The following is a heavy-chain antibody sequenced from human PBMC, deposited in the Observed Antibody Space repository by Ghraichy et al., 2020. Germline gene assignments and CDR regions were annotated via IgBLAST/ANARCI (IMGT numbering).Heavy chain of an antibody. J-gene: IGHJ4*02. D-gene: IGHD3-22*01. Sequence: GGSLRLSCAASGFTFSSYGMHWVRQAPGKGLEWVAVIWYDGSNKYYADSVKGRFTISRDNSKNTLYLQMNSLRAEDTAVYYCARGRSYDSSGYYYFDYWGQGTLVTVSS. V-gene: IGHV3-33*01. CDR2: IWYDGSNK. CDR1: GFTFSSYG. CDR3: ARGRSYDSSGYYYFDY.